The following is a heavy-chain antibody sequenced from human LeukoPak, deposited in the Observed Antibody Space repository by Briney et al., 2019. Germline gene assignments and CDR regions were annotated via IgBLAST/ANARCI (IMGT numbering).Heavy chain of an antibody. CDR3: ASAIAEDFYYYYMDV. D-gene: IGHD1-14*01. CDR1: GGSISSSY. J-gene: IGHJ6*03. V-gene: IGHV4-59*01. Sequence: PSETLSLTCTASGGSISSSYWTWIRQPPGKGLEWIGYIYYSGSTNYNPSLKSRVTISVDTSKNQFSLNLSSVTAADTAVYYCASAIAEDFYYYYMDVWGKGTTVTVSS. CDR2: IYYSGST.